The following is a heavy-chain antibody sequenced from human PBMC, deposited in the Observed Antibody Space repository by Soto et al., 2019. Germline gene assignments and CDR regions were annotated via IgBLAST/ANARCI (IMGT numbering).Heavy chain of an antibody. CDR3: ARAPRRYSSRHFDY. V-gene: IGHV3-66*01. CDR2: IYSGGST. D-gene: IGHD5-18*01. Sequence: EVQLVESGGGLVQPGGSLRLSCAASGFTVSSNYMSWVRQAPGKGLEWVSVIYSGGSTYYADSVKGRFTISRDNSKNTLYLQMNSLRAEDTAVYYCARAPRRYSSRHFDYWGQGTLVTVSS. CDR1: GFTVSSNY. J-gene: IGHJ4*02.